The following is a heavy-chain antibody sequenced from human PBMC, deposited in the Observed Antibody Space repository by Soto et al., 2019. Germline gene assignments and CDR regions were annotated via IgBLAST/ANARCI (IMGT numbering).Heavy chain of an antibody. Sequence: SETLSRTCTVSGGSISSGGYYWSWIRQHPGKGLEWIGYIYYSGSTYYNPSLKSRVTISVDTSKNQFSLKLSSVTAADTAVYYCARHNYDSSGYYHYYYGMDVWGQGTTVTVS. CDR2: IYYSGST. J-gene: IGHJ6*02. D-gene: IGHD3-22*01. CDR3: ARHNYDSSGYYHYYYGMDV. CDR1: GGSISSGGYY. V-gene: IGHV4-31*03.